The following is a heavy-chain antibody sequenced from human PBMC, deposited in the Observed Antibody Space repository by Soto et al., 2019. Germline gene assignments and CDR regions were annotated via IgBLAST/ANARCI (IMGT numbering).Heavy chain of an antibody. CDR1: GGSISASSYY. CDR3: AILAAAGDWALHHI. D-gene: IGHD6-13*01. CDR2: MDYSGST. V-gene: IGHV4-39*07. Sequence: SETLSLTCTVSGGSISASSYYWGWIRQPPGKGLEWIGSMDYSGSTYYNPSLKSRVTISVDTSKNQFSLKLSSVTAADTAVYYCAILAAAGDWALHHIWGQGTMVTVSS. J-gene: IGHJ3*02.